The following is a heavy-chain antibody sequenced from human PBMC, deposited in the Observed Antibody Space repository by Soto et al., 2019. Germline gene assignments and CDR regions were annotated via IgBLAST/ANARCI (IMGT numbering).Heavy chain of an antibody. Sequence: SETLSLTCTVSGGSVSRGSYYWSWIRQPPGKGLEWIGYMYHSGSTNYNPALKSRVTISVDTSKNQFSLKLSSVTAANTAVYYCARSALLYFDWSHSGNWFDPWGQGTLVTVSS. J-gene: IGHJ5*02. D-gene: IGHD3-9*01. CDR2: MYHSGST. CDR1: GGSVSRGSYY. CDR3: ARSALLYFDWSHSGNWFDP. V-gene: IGHV4-61*01.